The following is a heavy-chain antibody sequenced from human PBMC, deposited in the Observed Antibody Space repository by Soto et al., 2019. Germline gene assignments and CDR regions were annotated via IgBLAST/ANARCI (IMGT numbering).Heavy chain of an antibody. CDR1: GYTFSDYY. CDR2: INPSGDSA. Sequence: GASVKVSCKASGYTFSDYYMHWVRQAPGQGLEWMGVINPSGDSAGYAQKFRGRVTITRDTSTSTLYMEVSSLRSEDTAMYYCARVGSPTVVAPTDYFDYWGQGTLVTVSS. J-gene: IGHJ4*02. V-gene: IGHV1-46*01. CDR3: ARVGSPTVVAPTDYFDY. D-gene: IGHD3-22*01.